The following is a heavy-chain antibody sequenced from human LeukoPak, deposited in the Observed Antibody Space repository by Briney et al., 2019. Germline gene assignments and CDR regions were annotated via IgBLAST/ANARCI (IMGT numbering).Heavy chain of an antibody. D-gene: IGHD4-17*01. V-gene: IGHV3-11*01. CDR2: ISSSGSTI. CDR3: ARVTTVTLDAFDI. CDR1: GFTFSDYY. J-gene: IGHJ3*02. Sequence: GGSLRLSCAASGFTFSDYYMSWIRQAPGKGLEWVSYISSSGSTIYYADSVKGRFTISRDNAKNSLYLQMNSLRAEDTAVYYCARVTTVTLDAFDIWGQGTMVTVSS.